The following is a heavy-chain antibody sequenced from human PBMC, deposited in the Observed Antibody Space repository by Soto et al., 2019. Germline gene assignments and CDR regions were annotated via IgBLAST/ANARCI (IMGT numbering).Heavy chain of an antibody. V-gene: IGHV3-30*18. CDR1: GFTFGRYA. J-gene: IGHJ4*02. CDR2: ISYTGANT. CDR3: AKHMDDSGYFYVEGVDH. D-gene: IGHD3-22*01. Sequence: HVQLVESGGGVVQPGRSLRLSCVASGFTFGRYAMHWVRQFPGRGLEWVAVISYTGANTYYVGSVRGRFTISRDNSKNTLYLQMNSLRAEDTAMYYCAKHMDDSGYFYVEGVDHWGQGTLVTVSS.